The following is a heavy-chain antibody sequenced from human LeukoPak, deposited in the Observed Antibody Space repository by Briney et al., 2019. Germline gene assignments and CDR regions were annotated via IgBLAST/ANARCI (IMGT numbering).Heavy chain of an antibody. Sequence: SETLPLTCAVYGGSFSGYYWSWIRQPPGKGLEWIGEINHSGSTNYNPSLKSRVTISVDTSKNQFSLKLSSVTAADTAVYYCARRRRAIAAASDYWGQGTLVTVSS. CDR1: GGSFSGYY. CDR2: INHSGST. CDR3: ARRRRAIAAASDY. J-gene: IGHJ4*02. V-gene: IGHV4-34*01. D-gene: IGHD6-13*01.